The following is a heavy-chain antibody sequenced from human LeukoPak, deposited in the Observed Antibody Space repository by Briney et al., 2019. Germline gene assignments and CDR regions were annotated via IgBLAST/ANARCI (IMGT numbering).Heavy chain of an antibody. CDR3: ARGWYDTYYYYYMDV. CDR1: GGSISSSSYY. J-gene: IGHJ6*03. Sequence: SETLSLTCTVSGGSISSSSYYWGWIRQPPGKGLEWIGNMYYSGSTNYNPSLKSRVTISVDTSKNQFSLKLSSVTAADTAVYYCARGWYDTYYYYYMDVWGKGTTVTISS. CDR2: MYYSGST. V-gene: IGHV4-39*07. D-gene: IGHD3-9*01.